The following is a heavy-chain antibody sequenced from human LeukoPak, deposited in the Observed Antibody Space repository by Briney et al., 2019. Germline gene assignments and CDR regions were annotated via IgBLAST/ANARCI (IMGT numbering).Heavy chain of an antibody. D-gene: IGHD4-23*01. CDR3: AGYTVVTARFDP. CDR1: GGYISSYY. J-gene: IGHJ5*02. CDR2: IYYSGST. Sequence: SETLSLTCTVSGGYISSYYWSWIRQPPGKGLEWIGYIYYSGSTDYNPSLKSRVTISVDTSKNQFSLKLSSVTAADTAVYYCAGYTVVTARFDPWGQGTLVTVSS. V-gene: IGHV4-59*01.